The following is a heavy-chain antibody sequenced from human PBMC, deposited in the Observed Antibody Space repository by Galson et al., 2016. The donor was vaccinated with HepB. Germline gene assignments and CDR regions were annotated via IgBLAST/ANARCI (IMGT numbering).Heavy chain of an antibody. CDR3: ARVLGGYDFYP. Sequence: CKASGYTFTDYYMHWVRQAPGQGLEWMGWINAYNGNTNYAQSFQGRVTMTTDTSTGTAYMELWNLRSDDTALYYCARVLGGYDFYPWGQGTLVTVSS. CDR2: INAYNGNT. D-gene: IGHD5-12*01. CDR1: GYTFTDYY. V-gene: IGHV1-18*04. J-gene: IGHJ5*02.